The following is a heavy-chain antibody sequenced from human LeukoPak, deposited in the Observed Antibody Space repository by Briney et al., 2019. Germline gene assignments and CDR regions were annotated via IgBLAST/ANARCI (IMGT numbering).Heavy chain of an antibody. J-gene: IGHJ6*02. CDR1: GFTFSSYA. V-gene: IGHV3-23*01. D-gene: IGHD3-10*01. CDR2: ISGSGGST. CDR3: AKDAGYCGSGTILPWDYYYYGMDV. Sequence: GGSLRLSCAASGFTFSSYAMSWVRQAPGKGLEWVSAISGSGGSTYYADSVKGRFTISRDNSKNTLYLQMNSLRAEDTAVYYCAKDAGYCGSGTILPWDYYYYGMDVWGQGTTVTVSS.